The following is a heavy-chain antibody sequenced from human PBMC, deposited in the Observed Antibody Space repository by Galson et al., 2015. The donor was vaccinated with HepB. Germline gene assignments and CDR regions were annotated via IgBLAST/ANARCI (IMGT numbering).Heavy chain of an antibody. D-gene: IGHD2-15*01. J-gene: IGHJ5*02. V-gene: IGHV3-30*04. Sequence: SLRLSCAASGFTFSSYAMHWVRQAPGKGLEWVAVISYDGSNKYYADSVKGRFTISRDNSKNTLYLQMNSLRAEDTAVYYCARDPDCSGGSCDTVRFDPWGQGTLVTVSS. CDR3: ARDPDCSGGSCDTVRFDP. CDR1: GFTFSSYA. CDR2: ISYDGSNK.